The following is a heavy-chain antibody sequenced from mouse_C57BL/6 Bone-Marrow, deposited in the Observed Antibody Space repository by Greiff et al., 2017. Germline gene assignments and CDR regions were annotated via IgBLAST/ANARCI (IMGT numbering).Heavy chain of an antibody. Sequence: QVQLQQSGAELVRPGTSVKVSCKASGYAFTNYLIEWVKQRPGQGLEWIGVINPGSGGTNYNEKFKGKATLTADKSSSTAYMQLSSLTSEDSAVYFCARSKNWDSWFAYWGQGPLVTVSA. J-gene: IGHJ3*01. D-gene: IGHD4-1*01. V-gene: IGHV1-54*01. CDR1: GYAFTNYL. CDR3: ARSKNWDSWFAY. CDR2: INPGSGGT.